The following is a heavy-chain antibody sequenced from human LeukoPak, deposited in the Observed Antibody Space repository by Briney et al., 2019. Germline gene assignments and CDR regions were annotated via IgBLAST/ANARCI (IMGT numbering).Heavy chain of an antibody. J-gene: IGHJ4*02. CDR1: GFTVSRNY. CDR3: ARPRIATTGTGFDY. D-gene: IGHD6-13*01. CDR2: IYSGGST. Sequence: PGGSLRLSCAASGFTVSRNYMSWVRQAPGKGLEWVSIIYSGGSTYYADSVTGRFTISRDNAKNSLYLHINSLRAEDTAVYYCARPRIATTGTGFDYWGPGTLVTVSS. V-gene: IGHV3-66*04.